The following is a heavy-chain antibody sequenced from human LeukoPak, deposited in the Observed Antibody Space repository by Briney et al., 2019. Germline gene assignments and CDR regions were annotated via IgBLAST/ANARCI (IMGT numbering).Heavy chain of an antibody. Sequence: PSETLSLTCTVSGGSISSYYWSWIRQPPGKGLEWIGYIYYSGSTNYNPSLKSRVTISVDTSKNQFSLKLSSVTAADTAVYYCARYSFHSGSYLGAFDIWGQGTMVTVSS. D-gene: IGHD1-26*01. CDR1: GGSISSYY. CDR3: ARYSFHSGSYLGAFDI. CDR2: IYYSGST. J-gene: IGHJ3*02. V-gene: IGHV4-59*08.